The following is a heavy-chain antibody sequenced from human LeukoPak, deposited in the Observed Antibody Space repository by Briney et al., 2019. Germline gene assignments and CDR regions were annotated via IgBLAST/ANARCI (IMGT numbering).Heavy chain of an antibody. Sequence: RGASVKVSCKASGYTFTSYAISWVRQAPGQGLEWMGGIIPIFGTANYAQKFQGRVTITADESTSTAYMELSSLRSEDTAVYYCARGGITIFGVVTRHFDYWGQGTLVTVSS. CDR1: GYTFTSYA. CDR3: ARGGITIFGVVTRHFDY. CDR2: IIPIFGTA. V-gene: IGHV1-69*13. D-gene: IGHD3-3*01. J-gene: IGHJ4*02.